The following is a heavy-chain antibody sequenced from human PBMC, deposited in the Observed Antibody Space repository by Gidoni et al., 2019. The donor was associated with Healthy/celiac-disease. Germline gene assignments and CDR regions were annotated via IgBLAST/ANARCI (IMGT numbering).Heavy chain of an antibody. CDR3: AKGWDAFDI. Sequence: EVQLLESGGGLVQPGGSLSPSCPASGFTFSIYAMGWVRQAPGKGLVWVSAISGSGGSTYYADSVKGRFTISRYNSKNTLYLQMNSLRAEDTAVYYCAKGWDAFDIWGQGTMVTVSS. CDR2: ISGSGGST. V-gene: IGHV3-23*01. J-gene: IGHJ3*02. CDR1: GFTFSIYA.